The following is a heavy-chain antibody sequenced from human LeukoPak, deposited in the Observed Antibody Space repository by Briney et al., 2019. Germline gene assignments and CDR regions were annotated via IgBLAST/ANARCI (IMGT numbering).Heavy chain of an antibody. D-gene: IGHD1-14*01. Sequence: GGSLRLSCAGSGFTFYNYALNWVRQAPGKGLQWVAAVSGDGQRTIYADSVKGRFTIFRDNSMNTLSLQMNSLRADDTALYYCAKEQDNLLLLSHFDAWGQGILVTVSA. CDR3: AKEQDNLLLLSHFDA. CDR1: GFTFYNYA. V-gene: IGHV3-23*01. J-gene: IGHJ4*02. CDR2: VSGDGQRT.